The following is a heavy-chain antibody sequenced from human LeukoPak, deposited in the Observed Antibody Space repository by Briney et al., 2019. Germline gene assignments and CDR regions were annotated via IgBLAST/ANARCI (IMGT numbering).Heavy chain of an antibody. D-gene: IGHD3-22*01. V-gene: IGHV3-7*01. CDR1: GFTFSSYA. J-gene: IGHJ4*02. CDR3: ARDSSGYQ. Sequence: GGSLRLSCAASGFTFSSYAMSWVRQAPGKGLEWVANIKEDGSERYYGDSVKGRFTISRDNAKNSLYLEMNSLRVEDTAVYYCARDSSGYQWGQGTLVTVSS. CDR2: IKEDGSER.